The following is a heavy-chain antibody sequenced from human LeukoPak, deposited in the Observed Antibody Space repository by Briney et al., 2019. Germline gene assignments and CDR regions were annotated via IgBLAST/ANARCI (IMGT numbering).Heavy chain of an antibody. CDR1: GYSINRGYH. V-gene: IGHV4-38-2*02. Sequence: SETLSLTCSVSGYSINRGYHWGWVRQPPGKGLEWIASVHHSGSTYYNPSLKSRLAIPADTSKNQFSLKLDSVTAADTAVYYCARVNFNPDYWGQGTLVTVSS. J-gene: IGHJ4*02. CDR3: ARVNFNPDY. CDR2: VHHSGST. D-gene: IGHD1-14*01.